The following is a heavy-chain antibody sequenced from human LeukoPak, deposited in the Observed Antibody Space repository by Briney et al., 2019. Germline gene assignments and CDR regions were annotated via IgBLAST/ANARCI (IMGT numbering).Heavy chain of an antibody. CDR1: GGTFSSHA. Sequence: RASVKVSCKASGGTFSSHAVSWVRQAPGQGLQWMGGIIPIFGTANYAQKFQGRVTITADKSTSTAYMELSSLRSEDTAVYYCARGRGGKYCSGGSCYSYDYYYYYMDVWGKGTTVTVSS. J-gene: IGHJ6*03. V-gene: IGHV1-69*06. CDR2: IIPIFGTA. D-gene: IGHD2-15*01. CDR3: ARGRGGKYCSGGSCYSYDYYYYYMDV.